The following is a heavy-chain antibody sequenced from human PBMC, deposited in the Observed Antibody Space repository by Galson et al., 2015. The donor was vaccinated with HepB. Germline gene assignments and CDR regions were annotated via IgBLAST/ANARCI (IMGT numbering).Heavy chain of an antibody. CDR3: AKDGVVRYYDIFRGYCNIYYFDY. CDR2: VSGSGGST. J-gene: IGHJ4*02. CDR1: GFTFSSYA. D-gene: IGHD3-9*01. Sequence: SLRLSCAAFGFTFSSYAMSWVRQAPGKRLEWVSTVSGSGGSTHYADSVKGRFTISRDNSKNTVYLQMNSLRAEDTAVYFCAKDGVVRYYDIFRGYCNIYYFDYWGQGSLVTVSS. V-gene: IGHV3-23*01.